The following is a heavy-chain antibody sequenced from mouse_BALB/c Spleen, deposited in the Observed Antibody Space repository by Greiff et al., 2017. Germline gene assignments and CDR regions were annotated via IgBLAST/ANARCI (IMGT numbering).Heavy chain of an antibody. V-gene: IGHV5-12-2*01. CDR2: ISNGGGST. J-gene: IGHJ4*01. CDR1: GFTFSSYT. Sequence: EVKLMESGGGLVQPGGSLKLSCAASGFTFSSYTMSWVRQTPEKRLEWVAYISNGGGSTYYPDTVKGRFTISRDNAKNTLYLQMSSLKSEDTAMYYCARPWEKGTFYYAMDYWGQGTSVTVSS. D-gene: IGHD4-1*01. CDR3: ARPWEKGTFYYAMDY.